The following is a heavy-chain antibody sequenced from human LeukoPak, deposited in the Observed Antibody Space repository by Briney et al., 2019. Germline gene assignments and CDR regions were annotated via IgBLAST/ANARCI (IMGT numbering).Heavy chain of an antibody. CDR3: ARDSGMELMRSFDI. V-gene: IGHV1-3*01. Sequence: ASVKVSSKASGYTFTSYAMHWVRQAPGQRREWMGWINAGNGNTKYSQKFQGRVTITRDTSASTAYMELSSLRSEDTAVYYCARDSGMELMRSFDIWGQGTMVTVPS. D-gene: IGHD4/OR15-4a*01. CDR2: INAGNGNT. CDR1: GYTFTSYA. J-gene: IGHJ3*02.